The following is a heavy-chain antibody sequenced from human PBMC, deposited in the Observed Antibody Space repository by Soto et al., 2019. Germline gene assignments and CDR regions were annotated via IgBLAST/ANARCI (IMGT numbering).Heavy chain of an antibody. CDR2: ISTNGGST. CDR3: VKGEYYYDSSGYYPFDY. Sequence: GGSLRLSCSASGFTFSSYAMHWVLQAPGKGLEYVSSISTNGGSTHYADSVKGRFTISRDNSKNTQYLQMSSLRADDTAVYYCVKGEYYYDSSGYYPFDYWGQGTLVTVSS. J-gene: IGHJ4*02. D-gene: IGHD3-22*01. V-gene: IGHV3-64D*06. CDR1: GFTFSSYA.